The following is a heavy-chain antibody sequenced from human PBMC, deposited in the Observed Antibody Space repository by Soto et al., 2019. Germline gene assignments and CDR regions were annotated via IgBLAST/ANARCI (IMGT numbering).Heavy chain of an antibody. D-gene: IGHD4-17*01. V-gene: IGHV3-64*01. CDR2: IGTNGLPT. J-gene: IGHJ4*02. CDR3: ARDNGANIDY. CDR1: GFTFRNYA. Sequence: PGGSLRLSCAASGFTFRNYAVLWVRQALGKGLENVSTIGTNGLPTYYANSVKGRFTVSRDNSKNTLYLQMGSLSAEDMAVYYCARDNGANIDYWGQGTLVTVSS.